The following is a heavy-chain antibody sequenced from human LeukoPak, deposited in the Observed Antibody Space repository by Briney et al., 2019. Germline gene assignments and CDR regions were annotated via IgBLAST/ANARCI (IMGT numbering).Heavy chain of an antibody. J-gene: IGHJ5*02. D-gene: IGHD3-3*01. Sequence: PSETLSLTCTVSGGSISSGGYYWSWIRQHPGKGLEWIGYIYYSGSTYYNPSLKSRVTISVDTSKNQFSLKLSSVTAADTAVYYCARLGYDFWSGYYNWFDPWGQGTLVTVSS. V-gene: IGHV4-31*03. CDR1: GGSISSGGYY. CDR3: ARLGYDFWSGYYNWFDP. CDR2: IYYSGST.